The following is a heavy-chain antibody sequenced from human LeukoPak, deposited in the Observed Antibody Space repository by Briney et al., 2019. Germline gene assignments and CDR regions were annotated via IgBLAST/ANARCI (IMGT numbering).Heavy chain of an antibody. V-gene: IGHV1-69*13. CDR3: ATAVEAWESSYRIDY. CDR1: GGTFSSYA. CDR2: IIPIFGTA. D-gene: IGHD3-16*02. J-gene: IGHJ4*02. Sequence: ASVKVSCKASGGTFSSYAISWVRQAPGQGLEWMGGIIPIFGTANYAQKFQGRVTITADESTSTAYMELSSLRSEDTAVYYCATAVEAWESSYRIDYWGQGTLVTVSS.